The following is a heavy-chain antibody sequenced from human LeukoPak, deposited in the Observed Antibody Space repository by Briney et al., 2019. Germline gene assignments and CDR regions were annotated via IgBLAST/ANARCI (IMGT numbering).Heavy chain of an antibody. D-gene: IGHD6-13*01. V-gene: IGHV3-9*01. CDR1: GFTFDDYA. J-gene: IGHJ4*02. CDR3: AKASSSLDY. CDR2: ISWNSGSI. Sequence: GRSLRLSCAVSGFTFDDYAMHWVRQAPGKGLEWVSGISWNSGSIGYADSVKGRFTISRDNAKNSLYLQMNSLRAEDTALYYCAKASSSLDYWGQGTLVTVSS.